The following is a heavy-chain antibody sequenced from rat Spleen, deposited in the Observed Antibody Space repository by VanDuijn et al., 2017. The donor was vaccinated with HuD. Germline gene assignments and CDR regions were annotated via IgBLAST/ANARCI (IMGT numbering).Heavy chain of an antibody. CDR2: IIYDGSST. V-gene: IGHV5-29*01. J-gene: IGHJ3*01. D-gene: IGHD1-1*01. CDR1: RFTFSNYG. Sequence: EVQLVESGGGLVQPGRSLKLSCAASRFTFSNYGMHWIRQAPTKGLEWVATIIYDGSSTYYRDSVKGRFTISRDNSKSTLYLQMDSLKSEDTATYYCARHYYSGESWFAYWGQGTLVTVSS. CDR3: ARHYYSGESWFAY.